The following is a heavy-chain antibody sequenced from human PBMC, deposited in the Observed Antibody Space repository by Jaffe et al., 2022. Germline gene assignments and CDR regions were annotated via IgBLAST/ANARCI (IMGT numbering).Heavy chain of an antibody. Sequence: QVQLVESGGGVVQPGGSLRLSCAASGFTFSNYGMHWVRQAPGKGLEWVAFIRFDANYKYYADSVKGRFTISRDNSKNTLYLQMNSLRTEDTAVYYCAKGDSSSWYDFDSWGQGTLVTVSS. CDR2: IRFDANYK. J-gene: IGHJ4*02. V-gene: IGHV3-30*02. CDR1: GFTFSNYG. D-gene: IGHD6-13*01. CDR3: AKGDSSSWYDFDS.